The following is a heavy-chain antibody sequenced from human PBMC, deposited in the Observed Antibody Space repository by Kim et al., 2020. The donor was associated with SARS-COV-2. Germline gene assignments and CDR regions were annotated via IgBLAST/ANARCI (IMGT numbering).Heavy chain of an antibody. CDR2: IWFDGSNK. CDR3: ARDGRYSSGWYDG. J-gene: IGHJ5*02. V-gene: IGHV3-33*01. CDR1: GFTFSSYG. Sequence: GGSLRLSCAASGFTFSSYGMHWVRQAPGKGLEWVAVIWFDGSNKYYADSVKGRFTISRDNSKNTLYLQMNSLRAEDTAVYYCARDGRYSSGWYDGWGQGTLVTVSS. D-gene: IGHD6-19*01.